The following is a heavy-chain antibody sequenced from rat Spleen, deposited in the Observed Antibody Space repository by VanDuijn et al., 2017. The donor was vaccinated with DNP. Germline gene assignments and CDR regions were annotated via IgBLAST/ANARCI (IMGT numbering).Heavy chain of an antibody. CDR3: ARDWDGYNIDY. Sequence: QVQLKESGPGLVQPSQTLSLACTVSGFSLTSHHVHWVRQPSGKGLEWRGIIGTGGTTEYNPILKSRLSISRDTSKSQVFLRMNSLQSEDTATYYCARDWDGYNIDYWGQGVMVTVSS. V-gene: IGHV2-30*01. D-gene: IGHD4-1*01. CDR1: GFSLTSHH. CDR2: IGTGGTT. J-gene: IGHJ2*01.